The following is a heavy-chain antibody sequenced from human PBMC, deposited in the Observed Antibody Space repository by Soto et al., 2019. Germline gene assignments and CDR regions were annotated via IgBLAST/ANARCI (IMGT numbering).Heavy chain of an antibody. CDR2: IIPIFGTA. CDR3: ARESITIFGVVTSNWFDP. Sequence: GASVKLSCKASGGTFSSYAISWVRQAPGQGLEWMGGIIPIFGTANYAQKFQGRVTITADESTSTAYMELSGLRSEDTAVYYCARESITIFGVVTSNWFDPWGQGTLVTVSS. CDR1: GGTFSSYA. V-gene: IGHV1-69*13. J-gene: IGHJ5*02. D-gene: IGHD3-3*01.